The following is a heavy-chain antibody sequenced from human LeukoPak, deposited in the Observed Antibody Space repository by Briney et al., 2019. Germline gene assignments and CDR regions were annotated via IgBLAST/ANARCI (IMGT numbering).Heavy chain of an antibody. V-gene: IGHV3-74*01. CDR1: GFTFSSYW. D-gene: IGHD6-13*01. Sequence: PGGSLRLSCAASGFTFSSYWIHWVRQAPGKGLVWVSRINTDGSSTSYADSVKGRFTISRDNAKNSLYLQMNSLRAEDTAVYYCARGSGSWGWAAAGTDYFDYWGQGTLVTVSS. CDR2: INTDGSST. CDR3: ARGSGSWGWAAAGTDYFDY. J-gene: IGHJ4*02.